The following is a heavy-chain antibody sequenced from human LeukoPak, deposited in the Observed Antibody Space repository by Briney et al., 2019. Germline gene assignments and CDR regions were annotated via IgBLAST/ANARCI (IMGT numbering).Heavy chain of an antibody. CDR2: IYSGGST. CDR1: GLTFSSYS. Sequence: PGGSLRLSCAASGLTFSSYSMNWVRQAPGKGLEWVSVIYSGGSTYYADSVKGRFTISRDNSKNTLYLQMNSLRAEDTAVYYCARLPAYCSSTACYYDYWGQGTLVTVSS. J-gene: IGHJ4*02. D-gene: IGHD2-2*01. CDR3: ARLPAYCSSTACYYDY. V-gene: IGHV3-66*04.